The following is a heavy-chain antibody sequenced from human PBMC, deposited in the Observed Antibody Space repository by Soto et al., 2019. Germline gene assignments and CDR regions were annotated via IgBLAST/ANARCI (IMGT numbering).Heavy chain of an antibody. J-gene: IGHJ3*02. Sequence: QVQLVQSGAEVKKPGASVKVSCKASGYTFTSYDIDWVRQATGQGLEWMGWMNPNSGNTGYAQKFQGRVTMTRNTSISTAYMELSSLRSEDTAVYYCARNDYGDYGTLIDIWGQGTMVTVSS. CDR2: MNPNSGNT. V-gene: IGHV1-8*01. CDR1: GYTFTSYD. D-gene: IGHD4-17*01. CDR3: ARNDYGDYGTLIDI.